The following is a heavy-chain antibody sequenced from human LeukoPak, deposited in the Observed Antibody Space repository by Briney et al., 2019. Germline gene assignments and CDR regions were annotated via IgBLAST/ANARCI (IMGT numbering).Heavy chain of an antibody. D-gene: IGHD3-22*01. CDR2: IRYDGSNK. Sequence: PGGSLRLSCAASGFTFSSYGMHWVRQAPGKGLEWVAFIRYDGSNKYYADSVNGRFTISRDNSKNTLYLQMNSLRAEDTAVYYCVKDLIGYYDSSGYYYYYYYMDVWGKGTTVTVSS. CDR3: VKDLIGYYDSSGYYYYYYYMDV. V-gene: IGHV3-30*02. CDR1: GFTFSSYG. J-gene: IGHJ6*03.